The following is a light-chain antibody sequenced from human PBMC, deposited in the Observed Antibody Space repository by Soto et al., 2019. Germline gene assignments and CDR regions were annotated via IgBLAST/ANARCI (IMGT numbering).Light chain of an antibody. J-gene: IGLJ2*01. Sequence: QSALTQPASVSGSPGPSVTISCTGTSSDVGRYKLVSWYQQHPGKAPKLMIYDVTNRPPGVSNRFSGSKSGNTASLPISGLQAEDEADYYCSSYTPSTTLIFGGGTKLTVL. CDR3: SSYTPSTTLI. CDR1: SSDVGRYKL. V-gene: IGLV2-14*03. CDR2: DVT.